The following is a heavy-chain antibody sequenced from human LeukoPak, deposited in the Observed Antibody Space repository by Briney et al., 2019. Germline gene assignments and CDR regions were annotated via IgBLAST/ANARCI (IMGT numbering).Heavy chain of an antibody. CDR3: AREGRGATSAFDI. D-gene: IGHD1-26*01. J-gene: IGHJ3*02. Sequence: GGSLRLSCAAPGLTFSSYSMNWVRQAPGKGLEWVASISSSSSYIYYADSVKGRFTISRDNAKNSLYLQMNSLRAEDTAVYYCAREGRGATSAFDIWGQGTMVTVSS. CDR1: GLTFSSYS. CDR2: ISSSSSYI. V-gene: IGHV3-21*01.